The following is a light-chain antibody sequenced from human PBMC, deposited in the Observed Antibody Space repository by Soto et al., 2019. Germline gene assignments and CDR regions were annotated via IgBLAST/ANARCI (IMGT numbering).Light chain of an antibody. CDR3: CSYAGTYTRV. CDR2: DVN. CDR1: SSDVDKYNN. J-gene: IGLJ1*01. V-gene: IGLV2-11*02. Sequence: QSALTQPRSVSGSPGQSVTISCTRTSSDVDKYNNVSWYQQHPGKAPKLLIYDVNKRPSGVPYRFSGSKSGNTASLTISGLQAGDEADYFCCSYAGTYTRVFGTGTKLTVL.